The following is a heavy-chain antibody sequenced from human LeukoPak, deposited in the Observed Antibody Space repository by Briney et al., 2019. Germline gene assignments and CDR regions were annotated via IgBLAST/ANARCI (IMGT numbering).Heavy chain of an antibody. J-gene: IGHJ6*04. V-gene: IGHV3-11*06. CDR3: ARDHGDPYYYGMDV. CDR2: ISSSSSYT. CDR1: GFTLSDYY. Sequence: GGSLRLSCAASGFTLSDYYMSWIRQAPGKGLEWVSYISSSSSYTNYADSVKGRFTISRDNAKNSLYLQMNSLRAEDTAVYYCARDHGDPYYYGMDVWGKGTTVTVSS. D-gene: IGHD3-10*01.